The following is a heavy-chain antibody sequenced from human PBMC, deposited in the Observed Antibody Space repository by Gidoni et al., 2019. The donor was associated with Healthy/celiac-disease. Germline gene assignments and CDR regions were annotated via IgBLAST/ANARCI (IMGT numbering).Heavy chain of an antibody. CDR2: INPHTGNP. Sequence: QVQLVHSGFELKKPGASVKVSCKASGYTFPIFPMNWVRQAHGQVLEWMGGINPHTGNPTYAQGCTGRIVLSLDTSVSTADLQICSLKAEDTAVYYCARDVAADPYYYYYGMDVWGQGTTVTVSS. CDR1: GYTFPIFP. CDR3: ARDVAADPYYYYYGMDV. D-gene: IGHD6-13*01. J-gene: IGHJ6*02. V-gene: IGHV7-4-1*01.